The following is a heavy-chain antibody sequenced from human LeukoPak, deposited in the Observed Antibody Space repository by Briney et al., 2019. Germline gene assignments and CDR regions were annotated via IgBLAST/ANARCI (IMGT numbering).Heavy chain of an antibody. D-gene: IGHD6-13*01. J-gene: IGHJ5*02. CDR2: IYYSGST. CDR1: GGSISSYY. CDR3: ARAGMAIETAGTIHNWFDP. Sequence: SETLSLTCTVSGGSISSYYWSWIRQPPGKGLEWIGYIYYSGSTYYNPSLKSRVSISVDTSKNQFSLKLSSVTAADTAVYYCARAGMAIETAGTIHNWFDPWGQGTQVTVSS. V-gene: IGHV4-59*12.